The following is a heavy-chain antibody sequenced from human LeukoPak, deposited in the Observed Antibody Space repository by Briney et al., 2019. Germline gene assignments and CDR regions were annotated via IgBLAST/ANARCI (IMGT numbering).Heavy chain of an antibody. CDR3: ARGGVDNYDYVWGSYRSDWFDP. CDR2: IYYNGST. D-gene: IGHD3-16*02. J-gene: IGHJ5*02. V-gene: IGHV4-59*01. CDR1: GGSISSYY. Sequence: PSETLSLTCTASGGSISSYYWSWIRQPPGKGLEWIGYIYYNGSTKYNPSLKSRVTISVDTSKIQFSLKLISVTAAYTAVYYCARGGVDNYDYVWGSYRSDWFDPWGQGTLVTVSS.